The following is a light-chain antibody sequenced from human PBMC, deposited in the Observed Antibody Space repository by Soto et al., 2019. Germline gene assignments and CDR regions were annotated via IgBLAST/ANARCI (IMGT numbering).Light chain of an antibody. J-gene: IGLJ3*02. Sequence: QSALTQPPSASGSPGQSVTISCTGTSSDVGDDNYVSWYQQHPGKAPKFMIYEVSMRPSGVPDRFSGSKSGNKASLTVSGHQAEAEADYYCCSYAGSTNWVFGGGTKLTVL. V-gene: IGLV2-8*01. CDR2: EVS. CDR1: SSDVGDDNY. CDR3: CSYAGSTNWV.